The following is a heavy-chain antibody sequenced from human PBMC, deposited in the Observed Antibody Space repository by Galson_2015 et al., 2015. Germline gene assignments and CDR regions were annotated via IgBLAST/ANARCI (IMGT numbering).Heavy chain of an antibody. CDR3: ARGRLTLTKYAMDV. Sequence: SETLSLTCSVSGVSITNSYWSWIRQPPGKGLEWIGYIYSSGSTNYNPSLKSRVTISVDKSKNQLSLKLSSVTAADTAVYYCARGRLTLTKYAMDVWGQGTTVTVSS. CDR1: GVSITNSY. V-gene: IGHV4-59*12. CDR2: IYSSGST. D-gene: IGHD2-8*01. J-gene: IGHJ6*02.